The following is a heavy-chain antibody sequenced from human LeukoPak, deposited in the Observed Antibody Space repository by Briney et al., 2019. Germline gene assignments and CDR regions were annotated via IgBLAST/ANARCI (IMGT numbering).Heavy chain of an antibody. V-gene: IGHV1-69*05. D-gene: IGHD2-15*01. CDR3: ARVDPRGYYYYMDV. Sequence: SVKVPCKASGGTFSSYAISWVRQAPGQGLEWMGRIIPIFGTANYAQKFQGRVTITTDESTSTAYMELSSLRSEDTAVYYCARVDPRGYYYYMDVWGKGTTVTVSS. CDR2: IIPIFGTA. J-gene: IGHJ6*03. CDR1: GGTFSSYA.